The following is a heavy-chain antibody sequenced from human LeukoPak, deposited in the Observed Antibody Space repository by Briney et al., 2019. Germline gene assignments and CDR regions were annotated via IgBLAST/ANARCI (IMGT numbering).Heavy chain of an antibody. Sequence: GASVKVSCKASGYTFTNYFMHWVRQAPGQGLEWMGIINPSGGSTSYAQKFQGRVTMTSDSSTTTVYMEVSSLRSEDTAVYYCARDSKRGFGPWGQGTLVTVSS. J-gene: IGHJ5*02. CDR2: INPSGGST. V-gene: IGHV1-46*01. D-gene: IGHD5-24*01. CDR3: ARDSKRGFGP. CDR1: GYTFTNYF.